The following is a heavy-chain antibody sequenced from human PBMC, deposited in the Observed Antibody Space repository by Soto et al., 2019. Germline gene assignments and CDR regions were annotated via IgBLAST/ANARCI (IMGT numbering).Heavy chain of an antibody. D-gene: IGHD6-13*01. CDR1: GFTFSSYS. CDR2: ITSSSSEV. V-gene: IGHV3-48*01. Sequence: EVHLVESGGGLVQPGGSLRLACSASGFTFSSYSLTWVRQAPGKGLEWVSFITSSSSEVFYTDSVKGRFTISRDNAKNSLYLQMNSLRAEDTAVYYCARDVGYGSSWYLFDYWGRGTLVTVSS. CDR3: ARDVGYGSSWYLFDY. J-gene: IGHJ4*02.